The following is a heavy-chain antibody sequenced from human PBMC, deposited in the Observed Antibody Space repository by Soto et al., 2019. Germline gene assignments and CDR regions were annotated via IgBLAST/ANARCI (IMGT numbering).Heavy chain of an antibody. CDR3: ARDLSYGDFDY. CDR1: GYTFTSYA. J-gene: IGHJ4*02. Sequence: ASVKVSCKASGYTFTSYAIIWVRQAPGQGLEWMGWISAYNGNTKYAQKLQGRVTMTTDTSTSTAYMELRSLSSHDTAVYYCARDLSYGDFDYWGQGTLVTVSS. V-gene: IGHV1-18*01. CDR2: ISAYNGNT. D-gene: IGHD4-17*01.